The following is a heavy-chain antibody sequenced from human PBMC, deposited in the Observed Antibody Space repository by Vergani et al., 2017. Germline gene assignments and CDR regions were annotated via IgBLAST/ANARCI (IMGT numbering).Heavy chain of an antibody. CDR2: ISGSGGST. Sequence: EVQLLESGGGLVQPGGSLRLSCAASGLSFSSYWMYWVRQAPGKGLVWVSAISGSGGSTYYADSVKGRFTISRDNSKITLFLQMNSLRAEDTAVYYCAKLPTYYYDSSGYTSYFDYWGQGTLVTVSS. V-gene: IGHV3-23*01. CDR1: GLSFSSYW. CDR3: AKLPTYYYDSSGYTSYFDY. D-gene: IGHD3-22*01. J-gene: IGHJ4*02.